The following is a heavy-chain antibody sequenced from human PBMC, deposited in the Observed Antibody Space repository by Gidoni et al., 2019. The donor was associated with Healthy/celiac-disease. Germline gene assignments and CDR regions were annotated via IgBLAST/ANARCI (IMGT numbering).Heavy chain of an antibody. CDR1: GFTFSSYS. CDR3: ARARWDSSGPSDWFDP. Sequence: EVQLVESGGGLVKPGGSLRLSCAASGFTFSSYSMNWVRQAPGKGLEWVSSISSSSSYIYYADSVKGRFTISRDNAKNSLYLQMNSLRAEDTAVYYCARARWDSSGPSDWFDPWGQGTLVTVSS. J-gene: IGHJ5*02. D-gene: IGHD6-19*01. V-gene: IGHV3-21*01. CDR2: ISSSSSYI.